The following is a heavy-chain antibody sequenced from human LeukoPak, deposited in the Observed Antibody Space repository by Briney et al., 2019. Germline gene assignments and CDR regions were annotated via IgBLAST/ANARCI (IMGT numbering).Heavy chain of an antibody. V-gene: IGHV3-23*01. CDR1: GFTFSSYA. Sequence: PGGSLRLSCAASGFTFSSYAMSWVRQAPGKGLEWVSGISGSGSGTYYPDSVKGRFTISRDNSKNTLYLQMNSLRAEDTAVYYCAKDAHLWYFEYWGQGTLVTVSS. CDR3: AKDAHLWYFEY. CDR2: ISGSGSGT. J-gene: IGHJ4*02.